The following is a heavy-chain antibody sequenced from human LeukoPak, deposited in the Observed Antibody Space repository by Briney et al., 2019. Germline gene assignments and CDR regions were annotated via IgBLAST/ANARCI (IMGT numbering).Heavy chain of an antibody. CDR3: ASPDYGDYSLRY. Sequence: SETLSLTCAVSGGSISSSNWWSWVRQPPGKGLEWIGEIYHSGSTNYNPSLKSRVTISVDKSKSQFSLKLSSVTAADTAVYYCASPDYGDYSLRYWDQGTLVTVSS. V-gene: IGHV4-4*02. CDR2: IYHSGST. CDR1: GGSISSSNW. J-gene: IGHJ4*02. D-gene: IGHD4-17*01.